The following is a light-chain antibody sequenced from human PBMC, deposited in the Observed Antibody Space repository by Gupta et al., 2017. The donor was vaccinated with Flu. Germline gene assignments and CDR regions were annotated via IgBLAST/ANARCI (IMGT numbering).Light chain of an antibody. CDR2: GYI. J-gene: IGLJ3*02. CDR3: QSYDSSLREV. Sequence: QSVLTQPPSVSGAPGQRVTISCTGTSSNIGAGYDVHWYQQLPGTAPKLLIYGYINRPSGVPDRFSGSKSGTSAFLAITGLQAEDEADYYCQSYDSSLREVFGGGTKLTVL. CDR1: SSNIGAGYD. V-gene: IGLV1-40*01.